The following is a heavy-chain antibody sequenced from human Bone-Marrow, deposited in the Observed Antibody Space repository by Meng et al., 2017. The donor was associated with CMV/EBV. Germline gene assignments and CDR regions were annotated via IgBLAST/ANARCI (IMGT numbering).Heavy chain of an antibody. V-gene: IGHV3-11*01. CDR3: ARSCSSTSCYAAFDI. CDR1: RFYFSYYY. J-gene: IGHJ3*02. D-gene: IGHD2-2*01. Sequence: SLKISCAAARFYFSYYYMSWIRQAPGKGLEWVSYISSSGSTIYYADSVKGRFTISRDNAKNSLYLQMNSLRAEDTAVYYCARSCSSTSCYAAFDIWGQTTMATVSS. CDR2: ISSSGSTI.